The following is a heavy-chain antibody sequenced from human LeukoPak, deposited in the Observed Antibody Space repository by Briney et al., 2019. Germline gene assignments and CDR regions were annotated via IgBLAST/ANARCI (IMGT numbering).Heavy chain of an antibody. V-gene: IGHV3-23*01. D-gene: IGHD3-22*01. J-gene: IGHJ4*02. CDR3: AKAHYCDSSGPFDY. CDR1: GFTFSSYA. CDR2: ISGSGGST. Sequence: GGSLRLSCAASGFTFSSYAMSWVRQAPGKGLEWVSAISGSGGSTYYADSVKGRFTISRDNSKNTLYLQMNSPRAEDTAVYYCAKAHYCDSSGPFDYWGQGTLVTVSS.